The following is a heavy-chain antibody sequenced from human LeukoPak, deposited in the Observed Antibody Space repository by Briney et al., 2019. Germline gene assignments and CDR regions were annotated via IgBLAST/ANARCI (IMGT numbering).Heavy chain of an antibody. CDR3: ARGVDY. CDR2: ISTSSSTI. CDR1: GFTFSSYS. Sequence: GGSLRLSCAASGFTFSSYSMNWVRQGPGKGLEWVSYISTSSSTIYYADSVKGRFTNSRDNAKKSLYLQMNSLRDEDTAVYYCARGVDYWGQGTLVTVSS. D-gene: IGHD1-26*01. V-gene: IGHV3-48*02. J-gene: IGHJ4*02.